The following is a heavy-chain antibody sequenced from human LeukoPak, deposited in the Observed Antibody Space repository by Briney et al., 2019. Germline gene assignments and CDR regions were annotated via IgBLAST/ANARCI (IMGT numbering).Heavy chain of an antibody. D-gene: IGHD2-8*02. CDR1: GYKFTDSY. V-gene: IGHV1-2*02. J-gene: IGHJ5*02. CDR2: IFPKSGKA. Sequence: APVNVSCKASGYKFTDSYIHWVRQAPGQGLEWMGWIFPKSGKAKYSQTFQGRVTMTRDTSVDTVYMEVIRLTPDDTAVYYCTRDRGTADRSWFDPWGQGTLVTVSS. CDR3: TRDRGTADRSWFDP.